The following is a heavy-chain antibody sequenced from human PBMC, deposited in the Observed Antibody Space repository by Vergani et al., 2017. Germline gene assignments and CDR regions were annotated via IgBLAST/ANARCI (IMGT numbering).Heavy chain of an antibody. Sequence: QVQLVESGGGVVQPGRSLRLSCAASGVTFNQYGMHWVRQAPGKGLEWVAVTWYDGNNKQYADSVKGRFTISRDNSKSTMYLQMNSLRDEDTGVYYCERDHRDYNNYPGTFDIWGQGSMVTVSS. J-gene: IGHJ3*02. CDR3: ERDHRDYNNYPGTFDI. CDR2: TWYDGNNK. D-gene: IGHD5-24*01. V-gene: IGHV3-33*01. CDR1: GVTFNQYG.